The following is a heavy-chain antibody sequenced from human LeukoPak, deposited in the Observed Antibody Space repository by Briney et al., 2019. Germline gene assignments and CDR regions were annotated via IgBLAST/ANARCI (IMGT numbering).Heavy chain of an antibody. CDR1: GFTFSSYS. J-gene: IGHJ4*01. CDR2: IRSSSSYI. V-gene: IGHV3-21*04. CDR3: STDPRSLLY. D-gene: IGHD4-17*01. Sequence: GGSLRLSCAASGFTFSSYSMNWVRQPPGKGLEWDSSIRSSSSYIYYADSVKGRFTISRDNAKNSLYLQMNSLRPENTALYYCSTDPRSLLYWGHGTLVTVSS.